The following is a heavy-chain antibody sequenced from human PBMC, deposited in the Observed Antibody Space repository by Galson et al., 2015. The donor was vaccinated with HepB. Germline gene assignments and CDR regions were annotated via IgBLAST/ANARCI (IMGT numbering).Heavy chain of an antibody. CDR3: TRIMGFYDALAVLGMDV. CDR2: IRSEAYGGTT. J-gene: IGHJ6*02. CDR1: GFTFSDYD. V-gene: IGHV3-49*04. Sequence: SLRLSCAASGFTFSDYDMSWVRQAPGKGLEWVGFIRSEAYGGTTEYDASVKGRFSISRDDSRNIVYLQMNSLKTEDTAVYYCTRIMGFYDALAVLGMDVWGQGTTVTVSS. D-gene: IGHD5/OR15-5a*01.